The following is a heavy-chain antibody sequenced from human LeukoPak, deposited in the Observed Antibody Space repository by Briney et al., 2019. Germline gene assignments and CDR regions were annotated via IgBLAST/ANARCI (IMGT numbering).Heavy chain of an antibody. D-gene: IGHD3-22*01. CDR1: GYTFTDYY. Sequence: GASVKVSCKASGYTFTDYYMHWVQQAPGKGLEWMGGFDPEDGETIYAQKFQGRVTMTEDTSTDTAYMELSSLRSEDTAVYYCATSSGYYEWGQGTLVTVSS. J-gene: IGHJ4*02. V-gene: IGHV1-24*01. CDR2: FDPEDGET. CDR3: ATSSGYYE.